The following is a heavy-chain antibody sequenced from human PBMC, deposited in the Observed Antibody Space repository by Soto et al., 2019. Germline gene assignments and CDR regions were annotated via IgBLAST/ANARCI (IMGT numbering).Heavy chain of an antibody. J-gene: IGHJ4*02. CDR1: GGFISNGDYH. D-gene: IGHD5-12*01. V-gene: IGHV4-30-4*01. CDR2: TYPSGST. Sequence: SETLSVTCTVSGGFISNGDYHGSWIRQPPGKGLEWIGYTYPSGSTYYNASLRSRVTISIDASKNQFSLKLNSVTAADTAVYYCAREGGYDSPHGCWGQGTLVTVSS. CDR3: AREGGYDSPHGC.